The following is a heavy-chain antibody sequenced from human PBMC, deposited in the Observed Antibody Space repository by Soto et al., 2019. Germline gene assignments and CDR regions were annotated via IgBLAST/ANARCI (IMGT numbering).Heavy chain of an antibody. CDR3: SRGKIVVVPAAPYYYYMDV. V-gene: IGHV1-69*02. D-gene: IGHD2-2*01. Sequence: ASVKVSCKSSGGSNSSYTRRWVRQAPGQGLVWMGRIIPILGIANYAQKFQGRVTITADKSTSTAYMELSSLRSEDTAVYYCSRGKIVVVPAAPYYYYMDVWGKGTTVTVSS. CDR2: IIPILGIA. CDR1: GGSNSSYT. J-gene: IGHJ6*03.